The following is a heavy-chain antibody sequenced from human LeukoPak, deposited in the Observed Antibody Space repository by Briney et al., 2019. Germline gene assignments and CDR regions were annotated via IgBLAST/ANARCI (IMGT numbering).Heavy chain of an antibody. J-gene: IGHJ4*02. CDR2: IYSGGST. V-gene: IGHV3-53*05. CDR1: GFTVSSNY. Sequence: GGSLRLSCAASGFTVSSNYMSWVRQAPGKGLEWVSVIYSGGSTYYADSVKGRLTISRDNSKNTLYLQMNSLRAEDTAVYYCAREWYCSSTSCSYFDYWGQGTLVTVSS. D-gene: IGHD2-2*01. CDR3: AREWYCSSTSCSYFDY.